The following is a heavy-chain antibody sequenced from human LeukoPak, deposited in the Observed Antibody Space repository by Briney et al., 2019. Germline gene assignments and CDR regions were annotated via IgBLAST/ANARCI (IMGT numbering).Heavy chain of an antibody. CDR3: ALITMVRGIWFDP. CDR1: GYSFTSYW. Sequence: GESLKISCKGSGYSFTSYWIGWVRQMPGKGLEWMGIIYPGDSDTRYSPSFQGQVTISADKSISTAYLQWSSLKASGTAMYYCALITMVRGIWFDPWGQGTLVTVSS. CDR2: IYPGDSDT. J-gene: IGHJ5*02. V-gene: IGHV5-51*01. D-gene: IGHD3-10*01.